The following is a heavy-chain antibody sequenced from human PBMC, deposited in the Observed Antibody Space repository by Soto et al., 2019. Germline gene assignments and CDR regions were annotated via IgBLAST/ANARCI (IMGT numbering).Heavy chain of an antibody. CDR1: GFTFISNY. J-gene: IGHJ4*02. D-gene: IGHD2-8*01. CDR3: ATSVSKPRFDF. V-gene: IGHV3-66*01. CDR2: IYSAGTT. Sequence: VQLVESGGGLVQPGGSLRLSCAASGFTFISNYMMWVRQAPGKGLEWVSLIYSAGTTYYADSVKGRFSSSRDNSKSTLYLQMNSLRAEDTAVYYCATSVSKPRFDFWGQGTLVTVSS.